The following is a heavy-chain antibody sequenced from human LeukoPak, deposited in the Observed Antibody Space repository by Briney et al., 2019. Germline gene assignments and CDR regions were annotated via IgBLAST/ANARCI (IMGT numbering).Heavy chain of an antibody. CDR2: ISGSGGST. CDR3: AKGIVVVPAGRGAYYYGMDV. Sequence: GGSLRLSCAASGFTFSSYAMSWVRQAPGKGLEWVSAISGSGGSTYYADSVKGRFTISRDNSKNTLYLQMNRLRAEDTAVYYCAKGIVVVPAGRGAYYYGMDVWGQGTTVTVSS. CDR1: GFTFSSYA. V-gene: IGHV3-23*01. D-gene: IGHD2-2*01. J-gene: IGHJ6*02.